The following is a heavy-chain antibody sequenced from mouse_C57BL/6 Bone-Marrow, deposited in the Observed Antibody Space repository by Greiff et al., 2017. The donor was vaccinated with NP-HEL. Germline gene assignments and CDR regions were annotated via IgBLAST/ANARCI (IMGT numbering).Heavy chain of an antibody. V-gene: IGHV1-69*01. CDR2: IDPSDSYP. J-gene: IGHJ1*03. CDR3: ARGGLPPYWYFDV. Sequence: QVQLQQPGAELVMPGASVKLSCKASGYTFTSYWMHWVKQRPGQGLEWIGEIDPSDSYPNYNQKFKGKSTLTVDKSSSTAYMQLSSLTSEDSAVYYCARGGLPPYWYFDVWGTGTTVTVSS. D-gene: IGHD2-2*01. CDR1: GYTFTSYW.